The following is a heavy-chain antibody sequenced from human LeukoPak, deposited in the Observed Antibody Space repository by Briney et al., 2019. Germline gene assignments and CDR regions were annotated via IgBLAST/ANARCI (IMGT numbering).Heavy chain of an antibody. V-gene: IGHV4-39*01. CDR3: ARHAFSPYGAGKY. CDR2: IYYSGTT. J-gene: IGHJ4*02. Sequence: SETLSLTCTVSGGSISRSSYYWGWIRQPPGKGLEWIGSIYYSGTTYSNPSLKSRVTISVDTSKNQFSLKLRSVTAADTAVYYCARHAFSPYGAGKYWGQGTPVTVSS. CDR1: GGSISRSSYY. D-gene: IGHD3-10*01.